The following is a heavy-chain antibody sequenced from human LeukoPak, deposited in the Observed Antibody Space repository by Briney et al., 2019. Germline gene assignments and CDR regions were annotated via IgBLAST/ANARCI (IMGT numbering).Heavy chain of an antibody. Sequence: GGSLRLSCAASGFTFSSYGMHWVRQAPAKGLEWVAVISYDGSNKYYADSVKGRFTISRDNSKNTLYLQMNSLRAEDTAVYYCAKDWQLKFAYWGQGTLVTVSS. J-gene: IGHJ4*02. V-gene: IGHV3-30*18. CDR3: AKDWQLKFAY. D-gene: IGHD6-6*01. CDR2: ISYDGSNK. CDR1: GFTFSSYG.